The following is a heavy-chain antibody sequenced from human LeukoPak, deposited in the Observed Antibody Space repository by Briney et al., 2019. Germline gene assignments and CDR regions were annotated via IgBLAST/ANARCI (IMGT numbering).Heavy chain of an antibody. J-gene: IGHJ3*02. CDR2: IIPILGIA. Sequence: GASVKVSCEASGGTFSSYAISWVRQAPGQGLEWMGRIIPILGIANYAQKFQGRVTITADKSTSTAYMELSSLRSEDTAVYYCASFVGLRRDGYPHAFDIWGQGTMVTVSS. D-gene: IGHD5-24*01. CDR1: GGTFSSYA. CDR3: ASFVGLRRDGYPHAFDI. V-gene: IGHV1-69*04.